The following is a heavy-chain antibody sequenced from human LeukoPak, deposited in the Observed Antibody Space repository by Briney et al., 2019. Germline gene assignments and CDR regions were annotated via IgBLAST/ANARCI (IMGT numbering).Heavy chain of an antibody. Sequence: PGGSLRLSCAASGFTFSTYWMHWVRQAPGKGLVWVSRISGDGTTTSYADSVKGRFTISRDDAKSTLYLQMNSLRAEDAAVYYCARVLYNWNDCLDYWGQGTVVTVSS. V-gene: IGHV3-74*01. J-gene: IGHJ4*02. CDR2: ISGDGTTT. CDR1: GFTFSTYW. D-gene: IGHD1-20*01. CDR3: ARVLYNWNDCLDY.